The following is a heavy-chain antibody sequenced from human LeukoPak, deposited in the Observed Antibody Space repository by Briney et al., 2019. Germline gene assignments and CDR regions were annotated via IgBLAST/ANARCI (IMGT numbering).Heavy chain of an antibody. Sequence: GGSLRLSCAASGFTFSSYAMHWVRQAPGKGLEWVAVISYDGSNKYYADSVKGRFTISRDNSKNTLYLQMNSLRAEDTAVYYCAREGKGFLEWLLDYWGQGTLVTVSS. CDR1: GFTFSSYA. V-gene: IGHV3-30-3*01. J-gene: IGHJ4*02. CDR2: ISYDGSNK. CDR3: AREGKGFLEWLLDY. D-gene: IGHD3-3*01.